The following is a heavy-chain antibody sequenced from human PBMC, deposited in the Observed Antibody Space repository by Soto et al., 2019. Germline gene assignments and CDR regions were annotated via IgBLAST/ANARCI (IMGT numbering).Heavy chain of an antibody. CDR1: GYTFTSYG. CDR3: ARDSYDFWSGYYDEAFDI. D-gene: IGHD3-3*01. J-gene: IGHJ3*02. Sequence: QVQLVQSGAEVKKPGASVKVSCKASGYTFTSYGISWVRQAPGQGLEWMGWISAYNGNTNYAQKLQGRVTMTPDKATSTAYMELRSLRSDDTAVYYCARDSYDFWSGYYDEAFDIWGQGTMVTVSS. CDR2: ISAYNGNT. V-gene: IGHV1-18*01.